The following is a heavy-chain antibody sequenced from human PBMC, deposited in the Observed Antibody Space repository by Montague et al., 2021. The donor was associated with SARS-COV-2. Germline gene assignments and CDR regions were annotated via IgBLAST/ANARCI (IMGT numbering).Heavy chain of an antibody. CDR2: ISDSGST. Sequence: SETLSLTCTVSGGSLNNYFWSWIRQPPGKGLEWVGHISDSGSTKYNPSLQSRVTISVDTARNQFSLKLLSVTAADTAFYYCARVDSSGPGEYWGQGILVSVSS. CDR3: ARVDSSGPGEY. J-gene: IGHJ4*02. V-gene: IGHV4-59*08. CDR1: GGSLNNYF. D-gene: IGHD3-22*01.